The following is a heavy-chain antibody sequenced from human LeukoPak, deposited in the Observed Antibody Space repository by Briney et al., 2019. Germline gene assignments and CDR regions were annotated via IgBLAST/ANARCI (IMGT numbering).Heavy chain of an antibody. CDR2: ISWNSGSI. D-gene: IGHD6-19*01. CDR1: GFTFDDYA. CDR3: ARHAVAGTPDAFDI. Sequence: GGSLRLSCAASGFTFDDYAMHWVRQAPGKSLEWVSGISWNSGSIGYADSVKGRFTISRDNAKNSLYLQMNSLRAEDTALYYCARHAVAGTPDAFDIWGQGTMVTVSS. J-gene: IGHJ3*02. V-gene: IGHV3-9*01.